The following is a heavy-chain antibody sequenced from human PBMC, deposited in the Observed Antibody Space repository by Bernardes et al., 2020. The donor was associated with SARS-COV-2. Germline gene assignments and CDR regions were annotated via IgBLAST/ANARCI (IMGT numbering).Heavy chain of an antibody. J-gene: IGHJ4*02. CDR3: AKDPYDSSGYYRVTVDY. CDR2: ISGIGGST. V-gene: IGHV3-23*01. Sequence: GGSLRLSCAASGFTFSSYAMSWVRQAPGKGLEWVSAISGIGGSTYYADSVKGRFTISRDNSKNTLYLQMNSLRAEDTAVYYCAKDPYDSSGYYRVTVDYWGQGTLVTVSS. CDR1: GFTFSSYA. D-gene: IGHD3-22*01.